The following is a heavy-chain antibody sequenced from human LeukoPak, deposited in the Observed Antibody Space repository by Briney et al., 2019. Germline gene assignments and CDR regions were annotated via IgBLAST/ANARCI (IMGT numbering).Heavy chain of an antibody. J-gene: IGHJ4*02. CDR2: INPGGSSI. CDR3: ARGEHTVVVSALPRKPPGDS. Sequence: PGRSLRLSCAASGFTFSSYWMHWVRQVPGKGLAWVARINPGGSSITYADSVKGRFTISRDNAKNTLYLQMDSLRTDDTGVYYCARGEHTVVVSALPRKPPGDSWGQGSLVTVSS. V-gene: IGHV3-74*01. CDR1: GFTFSSYW. D-gene: IGHD2-21*02.